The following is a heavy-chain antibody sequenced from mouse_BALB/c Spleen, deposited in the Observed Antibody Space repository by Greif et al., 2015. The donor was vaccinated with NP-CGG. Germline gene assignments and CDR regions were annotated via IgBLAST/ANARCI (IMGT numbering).Heavy chain of an antibody. CDR3: ARGDGAWCAY. V-gene: IGHV14-3*02. Sequence: VQLQQSGAELVKPGASVKLSCTASGFNIKDTYMHWVKQRPEQGLEWIGRIDPANGNTKYDPKFQGKATITAETSSNTAYLQLSSLTAEDTAVYYCARGDGAWCAYWGQGTLVTVSA. CDR1: GFNIKDTY. D-gene: IGHD3-3*01. CDR2: IDPANGNT. J-gene: IGHJ3*01.